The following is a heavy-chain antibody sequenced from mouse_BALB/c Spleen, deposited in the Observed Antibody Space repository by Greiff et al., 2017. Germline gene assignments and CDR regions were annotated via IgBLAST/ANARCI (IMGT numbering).Heavy chain of an antibody. J-gene: IGHJ2*01. CDR2: IRLKSNNYAT. CDR1: GFTFSNYW. V-gene: IGHV6-6*02. Sequence: EVKLMESGGGLVQPGGSMKLSCVASGFTFSNYWMNWVRQSPEKGLEWVAEIRLKSNNYATHYAESVKGRFTISRDDSKSSVYLQMNNLRAEDTGIYYCTRRYRYDPLDYWGQGTTLTVSS. CDR3: TRRYRYDPLDY. D-gene: IGHD2-14*01.